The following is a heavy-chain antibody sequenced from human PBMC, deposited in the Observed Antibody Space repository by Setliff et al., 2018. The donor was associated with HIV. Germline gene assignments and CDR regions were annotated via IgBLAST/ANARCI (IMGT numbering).Heavy chain of an antibody. CDR3: ARARRSSMVRGTCFDY. CDR2: IIPIVGKA. CDR1: GGTFSSYA. J-gene: IGHJ4*02. D-gene: IGHD3-10*01. V-gene: IGHV1-69*13. Sequence: GASVKVSCKASGGTFSSYAISWVRQAPGQGLEWMGGIIPIVGKANYAQKFQGRVTITANESTSTAYMELSSLRSEDTSVYYCARARRSSMVRGTCFDYWGQGTLVTVSS.